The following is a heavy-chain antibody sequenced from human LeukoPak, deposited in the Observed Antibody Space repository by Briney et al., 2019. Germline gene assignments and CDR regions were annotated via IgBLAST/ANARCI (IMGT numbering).Heavy chain of an antibody. CDR1: GFAVSDNF. D-gene: IGHD7-27*01. V-gene: IGHV3-53*01. Sequence: GGSLRLSCVASGFAVSDNFMAWVRQAPGKGLDWVSISNPGGPTHYAESVRGRFTISRDNSKNTVYLQMSSLRAEDTAVYYCVKGLGFILDYWGQGILVTVSS. CDR3: VKGLGFILDY. CDR2: SNPGGPT. J-gene: IGHJ4*02.